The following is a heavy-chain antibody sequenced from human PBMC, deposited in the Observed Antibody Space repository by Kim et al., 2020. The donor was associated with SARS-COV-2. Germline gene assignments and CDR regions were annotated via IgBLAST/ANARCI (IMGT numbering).Heavy chain of an antibody. CDR1: GGSISSYY. D-gene: IGHD1-26*01. CDR3: ARWKEWALPPCDP. J-gene: IGHJ5*02. CDR2: IYYSGST. Sequence: SETLSLTCTVSGGSISSYYWSWIRQPPGKGLEWIGYIYYSGSTNYNPALKSRVNIAVDTSKNQFSLKLSSVTAADTAVYYCARWKEWALPPCDPWGQGTLV. V-gene: IGHV4-59*01.